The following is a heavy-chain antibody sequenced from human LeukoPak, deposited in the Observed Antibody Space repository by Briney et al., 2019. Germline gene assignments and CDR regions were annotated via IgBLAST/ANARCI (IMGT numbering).Heavy chain of an antibody. D-gene: IGHD3-16*01. J-gene: IGHJ5*02. Sequence: GGSLRLSCAASGFTFSNYWMHWVRQAPGKGLVWVSRISTDGSSTDYADSVKGRFTISRENAKNTLYLQMNSLRAEDTAVYYCARTRTLPIAGGFDTWGQGSLVTVSS. CDR2: ISTDGSST. CDR1: GFTFSNYW. CDR3: ARTRTLPIAGGFDT. V-gene: IGHV3-74*01.